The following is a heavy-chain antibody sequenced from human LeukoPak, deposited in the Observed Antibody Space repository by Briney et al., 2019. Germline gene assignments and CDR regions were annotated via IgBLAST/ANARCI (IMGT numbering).Heavy chain of an antibody. CDR2: IKSTTVGGTP. V-gene: IGHV3-15*01. D-gene: IGHD4-23*01. CDR3: TTGPGNSGY. Sequence: AGGSLRLSCAVSGLTFSNAWMSWVRQAPGKGLEWVGRIKSTTVGGTPEYAAPVKGRFTISRDDSKNTVYLQMNSLKTEDTAVYYCTTGPGNSGYWGQGTLVTVSS. CDR1: GLTFSNAW. J-gene: IGHJ4*02.